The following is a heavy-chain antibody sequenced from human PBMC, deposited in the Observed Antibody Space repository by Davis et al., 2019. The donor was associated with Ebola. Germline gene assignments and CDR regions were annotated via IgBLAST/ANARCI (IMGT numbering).Heavy chain of an antibody. V-gene: IGHV4-4*02. CDR1: GGSINSHHW. CDR2: INQSGGT. CDR3: ARRPIWTEDSSFYYGMGV. Sequence: PSETLSLTCVVSGGSINSHHWWTWVRQPPGKGLEWIGEINQSGGTNYNPSLRSRVTISVDKSKNQFSLRLTSVTAADTAVYFCARRPIWTEDSSFYYGMGVWGQGTTVTVSS. J-gene: IGHJ6*02. D-gene: IGHD3/OR15-3a*01.